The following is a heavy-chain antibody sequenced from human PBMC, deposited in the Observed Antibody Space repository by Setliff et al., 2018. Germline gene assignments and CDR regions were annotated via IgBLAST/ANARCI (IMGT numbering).Heavy chain of an antibody. CDR2: IYHSGST. V-gene: IGHV4-38-2*01. J-gene: IGHJ5*02. D-gene: IGHD3-3*01. CDR3: ARGLVTIFGVVIMSPPWFDP. Sequence: SETLSLTCAVSGYSISSGYYWGWIRRPPGKGLEWIGSIYHSGSTYYNPSLKSRVTISVDTSKNQFSLKLSSVTAADTAVYFCARGLVTIFGVVIMSPPWFDPWGQGTLVTVS. CDR1: GYSISSGYY.